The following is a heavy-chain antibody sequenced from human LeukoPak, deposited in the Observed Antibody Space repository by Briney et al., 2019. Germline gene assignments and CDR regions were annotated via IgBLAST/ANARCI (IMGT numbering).Heavy chain of an antibody. CDR3: EGDAFDI. J-gene: IGHJ3*02. V-gene: IGHV3-74*01. CDR2: INSDGSST. CDR1: GFTFSSYW. Sequence: GGSLRLSCVASGFTFSSYWMHWVRQAPGKGLVWVSRINSDGSSTRYADSVKGRFIISRDNVKNTLYLQMNSLRAEDTAVYYYEGDAFDIWGQGTMVTVSS.